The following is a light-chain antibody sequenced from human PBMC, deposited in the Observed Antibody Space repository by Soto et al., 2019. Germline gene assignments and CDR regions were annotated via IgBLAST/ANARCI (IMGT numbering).Light chain of an antibody. V-gene: IGLV2-14*01. CDR1: SSDVGGYNY. J-gene: IGLJ1*01. Sequence: QSVLTQPASVSGSPGQSITISCTGTSSDVGGYNYVSWYQQQPGKAPKLMIYEVTSRPSGVSDRFSGSKSGNTASLTISGLQAEDEADYYCSSYTSSIPDVFGTGTKLTVL. CDR2: EVT. CDR3: SSYTSSIPDV.